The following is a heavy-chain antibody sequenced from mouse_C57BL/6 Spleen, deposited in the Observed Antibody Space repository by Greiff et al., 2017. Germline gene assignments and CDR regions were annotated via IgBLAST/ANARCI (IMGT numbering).Heavy chain of an antibody. V-gene: IGHV1-69*01. CDR3: ARARPGDV. CDR2: IDPSDSYT. Sequence: VQLQQPGAELVMPGASVKLSCKASGYTFTSYWMHWVKQRPGQGLEWIGEIDPSDSYTNYNQKFKGKSTLTVDKSSSTAYMQLSSLTSEDSAVYYCARARPGDVWGTGTTVTVSS. CDR1: GYTFTSYW. J-gene: IGHJ1*03. D-gene: IGHD3-1*01.